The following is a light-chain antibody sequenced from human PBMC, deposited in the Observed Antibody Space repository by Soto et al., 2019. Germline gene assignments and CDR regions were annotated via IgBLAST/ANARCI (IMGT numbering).Light chain of an antibody. CDR3: QHRSNWLT. Sequence: ELVMTQSPATRSVSPGERANISGRASQSVSSYLAWYQPKPGQAPRLLIYDASNRATGIPARFSGSGSGTDFTLTIRSLEPEDFAVYYCQHRSNWLTFGGGTKLDIK. V-gene: IGKV3-11*01. CDR2: DAS. CDR1: QSVSSY. J-gene: IGKJ4*01.